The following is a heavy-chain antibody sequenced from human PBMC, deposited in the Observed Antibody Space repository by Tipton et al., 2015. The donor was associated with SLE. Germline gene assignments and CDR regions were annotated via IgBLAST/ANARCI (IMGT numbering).Heavy chain of an antibody. CDR1: GFTFSSYA. CDR3: ARDGLNWGSRGY. D-gene: IGHD7-27*01. V-gene: IGHV3-30-3*01. J-gene: IGHJ4*02. CDR2: ISYDGSNK. Sequence: SLRLSCAASGFTFSSYAMHWVRQAPGKGLEWVAVISYDGSNKYYADSVKGRFTISRDNAKNSLYLQMNSLRAEDTAVYYCARDGLNWGSRGYWGQGTLVTVSS.